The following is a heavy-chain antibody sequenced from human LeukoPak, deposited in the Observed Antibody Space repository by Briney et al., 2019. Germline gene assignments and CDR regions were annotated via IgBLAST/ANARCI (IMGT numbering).Heavy chain of an antibody. CDR3: ARGRRITMVRGVINSYYYMDV. CDR1: GGSFSGYY. CDR2: INHSGST. V-gene: IGHV4-34*01. Sequence: SETLSLTCAAYGGSFSGYYWSWSRQPPGKGLEWIGEINHSGSTNYNPSLKSRVTISVDTSKNQFSLKLSSVTAADTAVYYCARGRRITMVRGVINSYYYMDVWGKGTTVTVSS. J-gene: IGHJ6*03. D-gene: IGHD3-10*01.